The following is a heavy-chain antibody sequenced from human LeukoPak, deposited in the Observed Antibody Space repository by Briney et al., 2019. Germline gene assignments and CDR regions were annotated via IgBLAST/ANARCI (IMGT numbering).Heavy chain of an antibody. Sequence: GGSLRLSCAASGFTFSTYWMHWVRQDPGKGLVWVSRISSDASITSYADPVKGRFTISRDNSKNTLYLQMNSLRAEDTAVYYCAKDPRRKSLYYYYYMDVWGKGTTVTVSS. CDR1: GFTFSTYW. D-gene: IGHD3-16*02. CDR2: ISSDASIT. J-gene: IGHJ6*03. V-gene: IGHV3-74*01. CDR3: AKDPRRKSLYYYYYMDV.